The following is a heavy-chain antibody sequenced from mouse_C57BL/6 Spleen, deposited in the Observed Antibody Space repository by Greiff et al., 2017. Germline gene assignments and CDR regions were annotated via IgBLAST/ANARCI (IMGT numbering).Heavy chain of an antibody. Sequence: EVQLVESEGGLVQPGSSMKLSCTASGFTFSDYYMAWVRQVPEKGLEWVANINYDGSSTYYLDSLKSRFIISRDNAKNILYLQMSSLKSEDTATYYCARDGVYYDYDGLYFDVWGTGTTVTVSS. J-gene: IGHJ1*03. V-gene: IGHV5-16*01. D-gene: IGHD2-4*01. CDR3: ARDGVYYDYDGLYFDV. CDR2: INYDGSST. CDR1: GFTFSDYY.